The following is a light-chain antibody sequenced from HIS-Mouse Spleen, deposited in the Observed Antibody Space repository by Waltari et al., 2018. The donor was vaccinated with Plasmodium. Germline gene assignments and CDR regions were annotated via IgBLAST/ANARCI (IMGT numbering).Light chain of an antibody. J-gene: IGLJ2*01. CDR3: SSYAGSNNLV. CDR1: SSDVGGYNY. Sequence: QSALTQPPSASGSPGQSVTISCTGTSSDVGGYNYRSWYQHHPGKAPKPMIYEVSKRPSGVPDRFSGSKSGNTASLTVSGLQAEDEADYYCSSYAGSNNLVFGGGTKLTVL. CDR2: EVS. V-gene: IGLV2-8*01.